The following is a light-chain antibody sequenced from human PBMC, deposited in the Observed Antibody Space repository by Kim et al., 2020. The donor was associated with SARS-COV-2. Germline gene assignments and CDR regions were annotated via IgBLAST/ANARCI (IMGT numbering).Light chain of an antibody. CDR2: GAS. CDR3: QQYYNWPPVT. V-gene: IGKV3-15*01. J-gene: IGKJ4*01. Sequence: SPGERVTLSCRASQSISNKLAWYQQKPGQAPRRLIYGASTRATGIPARFSGSGSGTEFTLDISSLQSEDFAVYYCQQYYNWPPVTFGGGTKVDIK. CDR1: QSISNK.